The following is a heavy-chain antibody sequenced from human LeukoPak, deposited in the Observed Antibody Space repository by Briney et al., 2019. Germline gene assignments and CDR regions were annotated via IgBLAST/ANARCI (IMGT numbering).Heavy chain of an antibody. J-gene: IGHJ4*02. CDR2: IIPILGIA. CDR1: GYTFTTYY. CDR3: ARAEYYYDSSGPPTE. D-gene: IGHD3-22*01. Sequence: ASVKVSCKASGYTFTTYYIHWVRQAPGQGLEWMGRIIPILGIANYAQKFQGRVTITADKSTSTAYMELSSLRSEDTAVYYCARAEYYYDSSGPPTEWGQGTLVTVSS. V-gene: IGHV1-69*04.